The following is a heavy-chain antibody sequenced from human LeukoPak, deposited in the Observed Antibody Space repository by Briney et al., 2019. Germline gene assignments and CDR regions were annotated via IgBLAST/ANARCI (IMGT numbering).Heavy chain of an antibody. J-gene: IGHJ4*02. CDR2: ISWNSGSI. V-gene: IGHV3-9*01. CDR1: GFTFDDYA. Sequence: GGSLRLSCAASGFTFDDYAMHWVRQAPGKGLEWVSGISWNSGSIGYADSVKGRFTISRDNAKNTLYLQMNSLRAEDTAVYYCARKSQRDLDYWGQGTLVTVSS. D-gene: IGHD1-1*01. CDR3: ARKSQRDLDY.